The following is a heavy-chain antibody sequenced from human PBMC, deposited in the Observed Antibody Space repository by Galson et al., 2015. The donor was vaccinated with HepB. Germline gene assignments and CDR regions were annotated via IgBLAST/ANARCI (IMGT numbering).Heavy chain of an antibody. Sequence: SLRLSCAASGFTFRTYSVTWVRQAPGKGLEWVSSISTSDPTIFYAGSVKGRFTISRDNARNSLYLQMNSLRDEDTAMYYCARDRDYDFWSGLGYWGQGTLVTVSS. CDR1: GFTFRTYS. CDR3: ARDRDYDFWSGLGY. D-gene: IGHD3-3*01. J-gene: IGHJ4*02. CDR2: ISTSDPTI. V-gene: IGHV3-48*02.